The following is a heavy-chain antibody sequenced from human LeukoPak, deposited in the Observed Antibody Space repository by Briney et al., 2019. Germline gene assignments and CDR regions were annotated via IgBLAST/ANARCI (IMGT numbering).Heavy chain of an antibody. J-gene: IGHJ4*02. V-gene: IGHV1-18*01. D-gene: IGHD6-19*01. Sequence: ASVKVSCKASGYTFTSYGISWVRQAPGQGLEWMGWISAYNGNTNYAQKLQGRVTMTTDTSTSTAYMELRSLRAEDTAVYYCAKDLVAGTPSQFDYWGQGTLVTVSS. CDR2: ISAYNGNT. CDR3: AKDLVAGTPSQFDY. CDR1: GYTFTSYG.